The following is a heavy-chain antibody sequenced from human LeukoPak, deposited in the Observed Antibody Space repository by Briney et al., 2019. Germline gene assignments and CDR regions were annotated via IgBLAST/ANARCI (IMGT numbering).Heavy chain of an antibody. CDR2: VSGSGGST. D-gene: IGHD3-22*01. J-gene: IGHJ3*02. CDR3: ARGINYYDSSLDAFDI. V-gene: IGHV3-23*01. CDR1: GFTFSSYA. Sequence: GGSLRLSCAASGFTFSSYAMSWVRQAPGKGLEWVSAVSGSGGSTYYADSVKGRFTISRDNAKNSLYLQMNSLRAEDTAVYYCARGINYYDSSLDAFDIWGQGTMVTVSS.